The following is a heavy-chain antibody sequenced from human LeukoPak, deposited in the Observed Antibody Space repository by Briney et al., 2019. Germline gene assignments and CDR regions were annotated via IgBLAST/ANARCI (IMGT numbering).Heavy chain of an antibody. J-gene: IGHJ4*02. CDR2: INHSGST. Sequence: SETLSLTCTVSGGSISSYYWSWIRQPPGKGLEWIGEINHSGSTNYNPSLKSRVTISVDTSKNQFSLKLSSVTAADTAVYYCARGKVAARFTNWGQGTLVTVSS. CDR3: ARGKVAARFTN. V-gene: IGHV4-34*01. CDR1: GGSISSYY. D-gene: IGHD6-19*01.